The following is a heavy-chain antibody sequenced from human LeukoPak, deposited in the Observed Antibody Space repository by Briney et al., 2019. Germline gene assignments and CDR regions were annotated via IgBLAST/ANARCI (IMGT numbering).Heavy chain of an antibody. J-gene: IGHJ6*02. CDR1: GYSFTSYW. CDR3: ARLSDCSGGSCYSSKSDYYYGMDV. Sequence: GESLKISCKGSGYSFTSYWISWVRQMPGKGLEWMGIIYPGDSDTRYSPSFQGQVTISADKSISTAYLQWSSLKASDTAMYYCARLSDCSGGSCYSSKSDYYYGMDVWGQGTTVTVSS. V-gene: IGHV5-51*01. D-gene: IGHD2-15*01. CDR2: IYPGDSDT.